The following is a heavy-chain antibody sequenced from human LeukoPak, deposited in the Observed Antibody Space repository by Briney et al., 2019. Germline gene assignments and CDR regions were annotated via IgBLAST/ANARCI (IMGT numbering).Heavy chain of an antibody. CDR1: GFTVSSYE. D-gene: IGHD5-18*01. CDR3: ASETDTADNDAFDI. J-gene: IGHJ3*02. CDR2: ISGSTGAI. V-gene: IGHV3-48*03. Sequence: PGGSLRLSCAASGFTVSSYEMNWLRQAPGKGLEWVSCISGSTGAINYADSVKGRFTISRDNAKNSLYLQMNGLRAEDTAVYYCASETDTADNDAFDIWGLGTMVTVSS.